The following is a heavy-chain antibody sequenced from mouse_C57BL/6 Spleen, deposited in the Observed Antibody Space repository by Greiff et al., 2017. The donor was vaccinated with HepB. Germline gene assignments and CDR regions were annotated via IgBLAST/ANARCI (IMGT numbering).Heavy chain of an antibody. Sequence: QVQLQQPGAELVMPGASVKLSCTASGYTFTSYWMHWVKQRPGQGLEWIGEIDPSDSYTNYNQKFKGKSTLTVDKSSSTAYMQLSSLTSEDSAVYYCARRIYYGSSGYYAMDYWGQGTSVTVSS. CDR3: ARRIYYGSSGYYAMDY. D-gene: IGHD1-1*01. CDR1: GYTFTSYW. V-gene: IGHV1-69*01. J-gene: IGHJ4*01. CDR2: IDPSDSYT.